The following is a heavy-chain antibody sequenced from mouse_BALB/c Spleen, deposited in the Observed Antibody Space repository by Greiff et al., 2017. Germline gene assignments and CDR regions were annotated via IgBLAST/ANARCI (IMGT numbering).Heavy chain of an antibody. CDR1: GYTFTSYW. J-gene: IGHJ4*01. CDR2: INPSTGYT. Sequence: VKLQESGAELAKPGASVKMSCKASGYTFTSYWMHWVKQRPGQGLEWIGYINPSTGYTEYNQKFKDKATLTADKSSSTAYMQLSSLTSEDSAVYYCARSLPRNYYAMDYWGQGTSVTVSS. CDR3: ARSLPRNYYAMDY. D-gene: IGHD2-10*01. V-gene: IGHV1-7*01.